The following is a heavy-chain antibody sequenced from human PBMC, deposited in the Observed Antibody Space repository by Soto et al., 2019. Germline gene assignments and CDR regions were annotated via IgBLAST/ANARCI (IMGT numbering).Heavy chain of an antibody. Sequence: SVKVSCKASGGTFSSYAINWVRQAPGQGLEWMGGIIPIFGTANYAQKFQGRVTITADESTSTAYMELSSLRSEDTAVYYCARSICSGGSCRPNWFYSWGQGTLVTVSS. D-gene: IGHD2-15*01. CDR3: ARSICSGGSCRPNWFYS. V-gene: IGHV1-69*13. CDR1: GGTFSSYA. J-gene: IGHJ5*01. CDR2: IIPIFGTA.